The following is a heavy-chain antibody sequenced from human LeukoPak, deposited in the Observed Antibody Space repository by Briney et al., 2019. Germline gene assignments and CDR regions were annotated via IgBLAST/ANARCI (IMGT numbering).Heavy chain of an antibody. Sequence: SETLSLACTVSGGSISSYYWSWIRQPAGKGLEWIGRIDTSGNTNYKPSLKSRVTMSVDTSKKQFSLKLSSVTAADTAVYYCARVSSSWYQDWYFDLWGRGTLVTVSS. D-gene: IGHD6-13*01. V-gene: IGHV4-4*07. CDR1: GGSISSYY. CDR2: IDTSGNT. CDR3: ARVSSSWYQDWYFDL. J-gene: IGHJ2*01.